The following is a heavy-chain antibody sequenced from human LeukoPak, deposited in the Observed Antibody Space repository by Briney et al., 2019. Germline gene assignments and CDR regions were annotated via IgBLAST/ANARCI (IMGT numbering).Heavy chain of an antibody. CDR3: ARDTMVRGVISALDP. V-gene: IGHV4-30-2*05. D-gene: IGHD3-10*01. Sequence: SETLSLTCTVSGGSISNGGYYWSWIRQPPEKGLEWIGYIYHSGSTYYNPSLKSRVTISVDTSKNQFSLKLSSVTAADTAVYYCARDTMVRGVISALDPWGQGTLVTVSS. CDR2: IYHSGST. J-gene: IGHJ5*02. CDR1: GGSISNGGYY.